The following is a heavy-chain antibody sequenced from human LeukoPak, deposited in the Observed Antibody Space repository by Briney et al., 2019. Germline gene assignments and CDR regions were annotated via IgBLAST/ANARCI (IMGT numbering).Heavy chain of an antibody. CDR3: ARVYSSSWYGWFDP. CDR1: GFTFSSYR. CDR2: ISSSSSYI. J-gene: IGHJ5*02. V-gene: IGHV3-21*01. D-gene: IGHD6-13*01. Sequence: PGGSLRLSCAASGFTFSSYRMNWVRQAPGKGLEWVSSISSSSSYIYYADSVKGRFTISRDNAKNSLYLQMNSLRAEDTAVYYCARVYSSSWYGWFDPWGQGTLVTVSS.